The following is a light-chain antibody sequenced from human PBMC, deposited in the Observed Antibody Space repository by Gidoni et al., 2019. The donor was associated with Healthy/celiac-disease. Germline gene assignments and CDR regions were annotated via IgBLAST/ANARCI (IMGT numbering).Light chain of an antibody. J-gene: IGKJ1*01. V-gene: IGKV1-5*01. Sequence: ASVGDRVTITCRASQSISSWLAWYQQKPGKAPKLLIYDASSLESGVPSRFSGSGSGTEFTLTISSLQPDDFATYYCQQYNSYWTFGQGTKVEIK. CDR2: DAS. CDR3: QQYNSYWT. CDR1: QSISSW.